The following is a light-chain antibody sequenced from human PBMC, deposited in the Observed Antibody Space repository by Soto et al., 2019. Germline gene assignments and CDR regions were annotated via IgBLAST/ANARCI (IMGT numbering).Light chain of an antibody. Sequence: QSVLTKPPSAYGSPGQSVTISCTGTSNDVGAYNYVSWYQQHPGKAPKVMIYEVNKRPSGVPDRFSGSKPGNTASLTVSGLQAEDEADYYCSSFAVSNSFVFGTGTKVTVL. CDR3: SSFAVSNSFV. J-gene: IGLJ1*01. CDR1: SNDVGAYNY. V-gene: IGLV2-8*01. CDR2: EVN.